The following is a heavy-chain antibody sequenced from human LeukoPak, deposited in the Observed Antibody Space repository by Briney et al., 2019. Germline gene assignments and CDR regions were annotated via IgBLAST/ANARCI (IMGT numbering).Heavy chain of an antibody. J-gene: IGHJ5*02. D-gene: IGHD4-11*01. CDR1: GFTFSSYW. V-gene: IGHV3-74*03. CDR3: ARSDYISTGRFDP. CDR2: INPDGSTT. Sequence: GGSLRLSCAASGFTFSSYWMHWVPQAPGKGLVCVSRINPDGSTTKYADSVKGRFTISRDDAKNTVYLQMNSLRAEDTAVYYCARSDYISTGRFDPWGQGTLVTVSS.